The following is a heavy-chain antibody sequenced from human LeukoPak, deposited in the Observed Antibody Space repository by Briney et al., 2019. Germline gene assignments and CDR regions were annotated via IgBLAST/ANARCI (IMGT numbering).Heavy chain of an antibody. D-gene: IGHD6-13*01. CDR3: ARDSGSSSWYLGWFGSHPVEYFQH. CDR2: INSDGSST. Sequence: GGSLRLSCTASGFTFSSYWMDWVRQAPGKGLVWVSRINSDGSSTSYADSVKGRFTISRDNAKNTLYLQMNSLRAEDTAVYYCARDSGSSSWYLGWFGSHPVEYFQHWGQGTLVTVSS. CDR1: GFTFSSYW. J-gene: IGHJ1*01. V-gene: IGHV3-74*01.